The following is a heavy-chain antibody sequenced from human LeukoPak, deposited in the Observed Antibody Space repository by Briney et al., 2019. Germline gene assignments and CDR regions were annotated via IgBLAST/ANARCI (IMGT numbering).Heavy chain of an antibody. Sequence: ASVKVSCXASGYTFTGYYMHWVRQAPGQGLEWMGWINPNIGGTNYAQKFQGRVTMTRDTSISTAYMELSRLRSDDTAVYYCATDADYDILTGYLNYWGQGTLVTVSS. CDR3: ATDADYDILTGYLNY. V-gene: IGHV1-2*02. D-gene: IGHD3-9*01. J-gene: IGHJ4*02. CDR1: GYTFTGYY. CDR2: INPNIGGT.